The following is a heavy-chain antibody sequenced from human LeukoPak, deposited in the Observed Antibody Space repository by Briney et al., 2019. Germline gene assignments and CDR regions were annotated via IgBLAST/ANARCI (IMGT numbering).Heavy chain of an antibody. CDR2: INAGNGNT. J-gene: IGHJ6*02. CDR3: ARSLAVAGTTKGYYGMDV. D-gene: IGHD6-19*01. Sequence: ASVKVSCKASGGTFSSYAISWVRQAPGQRLEWMGWINAGNGNTKYSQKFQGSVTITRDTSASTAYMELSSLRSEDTAVYYCARSLAVAGTTKGYYGMDVWGQGTTVTVSS. V-gene: IGHV1-3*01. CDR1: GGTFSSYA.